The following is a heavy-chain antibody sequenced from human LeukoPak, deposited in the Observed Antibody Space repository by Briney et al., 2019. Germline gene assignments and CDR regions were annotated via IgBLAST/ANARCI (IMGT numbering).Heavy chain of an antibody. D-gene: IGHD3-16*01. CDR1: GGSINSGGHS. J-gene: IGHJ6*03. CDR2: IYYSGST. Sequence: NPSETLSLTCAVAGGSINSGGHSWSWIRQPPGKGLEWIGYIYYSGSTNYNPSPKSRVTISVDTSKNQFSLKMSSVTAADTAVYYCARETSQKGAHYMDVWGKGTTVTISS. V-gene: IGHV4-61*08. CDR3: ARETSQKGAHYMDV.